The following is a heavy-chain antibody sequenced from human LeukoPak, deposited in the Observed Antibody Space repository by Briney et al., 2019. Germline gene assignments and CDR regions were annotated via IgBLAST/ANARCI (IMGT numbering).Heavy chain of an antibody. CDR1: GFTFSSFW. CDR2: INSDGNST. Sequence: PGRSLRLSCAASGFTFSSFWMRWVRQAPGKGLVWVLRINSDGNSTRYADSVKGRFPISRDNTKNTLFLQMNSLRAGDTSMYECARDRGDGYNYNYWGQGTLVSVSS. J-gene: IGHJ4*02. V-gene: IGHV3-74*01. CDR3: ARDRGDGYNYNY. D-gene: IGHD5-24*01.